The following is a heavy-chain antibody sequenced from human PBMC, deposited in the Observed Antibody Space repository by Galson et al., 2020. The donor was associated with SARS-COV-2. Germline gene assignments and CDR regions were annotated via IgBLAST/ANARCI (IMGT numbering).Heavy chain of an antibody. CDR1: GYTLTKLS. CDR2: FDPEDGET. CDR3: ATASIAGRPVWFDP. D-gene: IGHD6-6*01. V-gene: IGHV1-24*01. Sequence: ASVKVSCEVSGYTLTKLSMHWVRQAPGKGLEWMGGFDPEDGETIYAQKFQGRVTMTEDTSTDTAYMELSSLRSEDTAVYYCATASIAGRPVWFDPWGQGTLVTVSS. J-gene: IGHJ5*02.